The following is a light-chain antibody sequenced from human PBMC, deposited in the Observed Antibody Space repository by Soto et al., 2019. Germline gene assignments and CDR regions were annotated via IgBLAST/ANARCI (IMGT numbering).Light chain of an antibody. V-gene: IGKV1-5*03. CDR3: QQYHTYPYT. CDR2: KAS. Sequence: DIQMTQSPSTLSASVGGRVTISCRASQSIVNLLAWYQQKPGKAPKLLICKASSLESGVPSRFSGSGSGTEFTLTISSLQPDDFATYYCQQYHTYPYTFGQGTRLVIK. J-gene: IGKJ2*01. CDR1: QSIVNL.